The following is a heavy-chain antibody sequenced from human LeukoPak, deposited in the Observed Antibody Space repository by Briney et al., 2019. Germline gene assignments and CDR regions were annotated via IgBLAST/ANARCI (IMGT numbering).Heavy chain of an antibody. V-gene: IGHV4-34*01. CDR2: INHSGST. J-gene: IGHJ4*02. CDR1: GGSFSGYY. Sequence: SETLSLTCAVYGGSFSGYYWSWIRQPPGKGLEWIGEINHSGSTNYNPSLKSRVTISVDTSKNQFSLKLSSVTAADTAVYYCARSGGYSYGPTFDYWGQGTLVTVSS. D-gene: IGHD5-18*01. CDR3: ARSGGYSYGPTFDY.